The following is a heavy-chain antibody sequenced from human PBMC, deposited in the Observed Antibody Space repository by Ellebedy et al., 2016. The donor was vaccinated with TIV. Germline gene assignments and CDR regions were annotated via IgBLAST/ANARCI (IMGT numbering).Heavy chain of an antibody. CDR2: IYDTGRN. CDR3: ARHVVVPTPGFEY. V-gene: IGHV4-59*08. J-gene: IGHJ4*02. D-gene: IGHD2-15*01. CDR1: DDSISSYY. Sequence: SETLSLTCSVSDDSISSYYWSWIRQPPGKGLEWIGHIYDTGRNDYNPSLKSRVALSTDASKNYFFLKLRSVTAADTAVYYCARHVVVPTPGFEYWGQGILVTVSS.